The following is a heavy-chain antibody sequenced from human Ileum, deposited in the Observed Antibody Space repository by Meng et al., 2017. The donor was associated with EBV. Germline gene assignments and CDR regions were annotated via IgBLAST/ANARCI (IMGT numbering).Heavy chain of an antibody. CDR1: GASIISSNW. J-gene: IGHJ2*01. V-gene: IGHV4-4*02. CDR2: IYHSGSA. CDR3: MRDLLILERTEV. D-gene: IGHD3-3*01. Sequence: QVHLQESGPGLVKPSGTLSLTCAVSGASIISSNWWTWVRQTPGKGLEWIGEIYHSGSANYNPSFKSRATMSVDKSKNQFSLTLKSVTAADTAVYYCMRDLLILERTEVWGRGTLVTVSS.